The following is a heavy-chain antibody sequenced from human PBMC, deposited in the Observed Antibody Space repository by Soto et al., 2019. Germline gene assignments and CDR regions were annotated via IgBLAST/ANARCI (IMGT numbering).Heavy chain of an antibody. Sequence: GGSLRLSCAASGFTFSSYAMRWVRQAPGKGLEWVSAISGSGGSTYYADSVKGRFTISRDSSKNTLYLQMNSLRAEDTAVYYCAKARSPPGIAVAGTIAYWGQGTLVTVSS. CDR1: GFTFSSYA. V-gene: IGHV3-23*01. CDR3: AKARSPPGIAVAGTIAY. CDR2: ISGSGGST. J-gene: IGHJ4*02. D-gene: IGHD6-19*01.